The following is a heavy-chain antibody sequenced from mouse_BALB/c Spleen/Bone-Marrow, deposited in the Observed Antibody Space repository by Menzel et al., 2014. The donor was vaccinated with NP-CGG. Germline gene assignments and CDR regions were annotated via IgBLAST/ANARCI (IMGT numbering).Heavy chain of an antibody. CDR1: GFNIKDTY. CDR2: IDPANGNT. J-gene: IGHJ3*01. V-gene: IGHV14-3*02. D-gene: IGHD1-1*01. Sequence: VQLKQSGAELVKPGASVQLSCTASGFNIKDTYMHWVKQRPEQGLEWIGRIDPANGNTKYDPKFQGEATITADTSSNTAYLQLSSLTSEDTAVYYCANYYYGSSLFAYWGQGTLVTVSA. CDR3: ANYYYGSSLFAY.